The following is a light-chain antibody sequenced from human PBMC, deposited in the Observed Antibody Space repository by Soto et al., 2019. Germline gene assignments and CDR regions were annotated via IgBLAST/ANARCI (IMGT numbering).Light chain of an antibody. CDR2: KAS. CDR3: QQYNSYLWT. CDR1: QSISSW. Sequence: IQMTQSPSTLSASVGDRVTITCRASQSISSWLAWYQQKPGKAPKLLIYKASSLESGVPSRFSGSGSGTEITLTISSLQPDDFATYYCQQYNSYLWTFGQGTKVDIK. V-gene: IGKV1-5*03. J-gene: IGKJ1*01.